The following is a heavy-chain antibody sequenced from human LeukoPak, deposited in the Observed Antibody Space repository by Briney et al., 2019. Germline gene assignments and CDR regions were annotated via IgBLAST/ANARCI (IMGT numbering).Heavy chain of an antibody. CDR1: GFTFDDYG. CDR2: INWNGGST. J-gene: IGHJ6*03. Sequence: GGSLRLSCAASGFTFDDYGMSWVRQAPGKGLEWVSGINWNGGSTGYADSVKGRFTISRDNAKNSLYLQMNSLRAEDTTVYFCARVYCSGGSCYPFYYYYMDVWGKGTTVTVSS. D-gene: IGHD2-15*01. V-gene: IGHV3-20*04. CDR3: ARVYCSGGSCYPFYYYYMDV.